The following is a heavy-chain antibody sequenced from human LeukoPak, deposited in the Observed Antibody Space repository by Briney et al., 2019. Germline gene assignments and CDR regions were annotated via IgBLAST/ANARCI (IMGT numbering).Heavy chain of an antibody. J-gene: IGHJ4*02. CDR3: ARTDYDILTGYTYYFDY. Sequence: ESGPTLVNPTETLTLTCTASGFSLSNARMGVSWIRQPPGKALEWLAHIFSNDEKSYSTSLKSRLTISKDTSKSQVVLTMTNMDPVDTATYYCARTDYDILTGYTYYFDYWGQGTLVTVSS. D-gene: IGHD3-9*01. CDR2: IFSNDEK. CDR1: GFSLSNARMG. V-gene: IGHV2-26*01.